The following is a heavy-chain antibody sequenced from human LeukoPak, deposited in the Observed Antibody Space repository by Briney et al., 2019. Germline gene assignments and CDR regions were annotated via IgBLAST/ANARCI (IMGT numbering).Heavy chain of an antibody. J-gene: IGHJ3*02. V-gene: IGHV3-15*01. CDR1: GFTFSNAW. Sequence: GGSLRLSCAASGFTFSNAWMSWVRQAPGKGLEWVGRIKSKTDGGTTDYAAPVKGRFTISRDDSKNTLYLQMNSLKTEGTAVYYCTTDGMWMDAFDIWGQGTMVTVSS. CDR2: IKSKTDGGTT. CDR3: TTDGMWMDAFDI. D-gene: IGHD5-12*01.